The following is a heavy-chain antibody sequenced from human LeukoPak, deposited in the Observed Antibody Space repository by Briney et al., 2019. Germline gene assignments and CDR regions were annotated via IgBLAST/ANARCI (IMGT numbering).Heavy chain of an antibody. J-gene: IGHJ4*02. D-gene: IGHD3-10*01. CDR2: VFYNGNT. Sequence: PSETLSLTCTVSGGSISNYYWTWIRQPPGKRLEWIGYVFYNGNTNYNPSLKSRAIISVDTSKNQFSLKLNSVTAADTAVYYCARYVRGLMPTYFDYWGQGTLVTVSS. V-gene: IGHV4-59*01. CDR3: ARYVRGLMPTYFDY. CDR1: GGSISNYY.